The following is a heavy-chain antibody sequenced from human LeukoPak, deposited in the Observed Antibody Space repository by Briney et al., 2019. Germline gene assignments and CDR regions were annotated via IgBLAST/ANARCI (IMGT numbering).Heavy chain of an antibody. J-gene: IGHJ5*02. CDR3: AREGFDP. V-gene: IGHV3-33*01. Sequence: PGGSLRLSCAASGFTFSNYGMHWVRQAPGKGLEWVALIWYDGSKKDYVDSVKGRFIISRDDSRNMVYLEMSSLRAEDTVVYYCAREGFDPWGQGTLVTVSS. CDR1: GFTFSNYG. CDR2: IWYDGSKK.